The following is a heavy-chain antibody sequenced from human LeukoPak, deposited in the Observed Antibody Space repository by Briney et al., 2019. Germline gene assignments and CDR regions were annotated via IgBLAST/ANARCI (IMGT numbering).Heavy chain of an antibody. CDR1: RFRFSDYD. J-gene: IGHJ4*02. CDR2: ISPTADTI. CDR3: ARFAHDSSGYYTLYYFDY. D-gene: IGHD3-22*01. V-gene: IGHV3-11*04. Sequence: GGSLRLSCAASRFRFSDYDMSWIRQAPGKGLEWVSYISPTADTIYYADSVKGRFTISRDNAKNSLNVQMNSLRAEDTAVYYCARFAHDSSGYYTLYYFDYWGQGTLVTVSS.